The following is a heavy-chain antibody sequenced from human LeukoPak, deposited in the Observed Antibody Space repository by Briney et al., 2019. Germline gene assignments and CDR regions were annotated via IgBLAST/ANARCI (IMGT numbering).Heavy chain of an antibody. V-gene: IGHV3-30-3*01. CDR2: ISYDGSNK. J-gene: IGHJ4*02. Sequence: GSLRLSCAASGFTFSSYAMHWVRQAPGKGLEWVAVISYDGSNKYYADSVKGRFTISRDNSKNTLYLQMNSLRAEDTAVYYCARAGIAAAGTDYWGQGTLVTVSS. D-gene: IGHD6-13*01. CDR3: ARAGIAAAGTDY. CDR1: GFTFSSYA.